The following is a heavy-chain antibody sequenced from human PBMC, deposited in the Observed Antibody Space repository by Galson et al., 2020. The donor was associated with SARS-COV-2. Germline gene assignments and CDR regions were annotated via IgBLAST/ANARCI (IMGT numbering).Heavy chain of an antibody. Sequence: ASVKVSCKASGYTFTDYFLHWVRQAPGQGLEWMGRISPHSGGANFAQNFQGRVTMTRDTSISTVYMELNSLTSDDTAVYYCARDLETTAHWGLDFWGQGTLVTVSS. V-gene: IGHV1-2*02. D-gene: IGHD3-3*01. CDR2: ISPHSGGA. J-gene: IGHJ4*02. CDR1: GYTFTDYF. CDR3: ARDLETTAHWGLDF.